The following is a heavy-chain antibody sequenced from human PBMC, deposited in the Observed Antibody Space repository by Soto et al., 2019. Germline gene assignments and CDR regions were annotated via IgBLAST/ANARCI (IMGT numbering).Heavy chain of an antibody. Sequence: GAQRLSCAAPGFTFCSYAMSWVRQAKGKGLEWVSAISGSGGSTYYADSVKGRFTISRDNSKNTLYLQMNSLRAEDTAVYYCAKSPRKVTIFGVSHDAFDIWGEGIMVTV. J-gene: IGHJ3*02. D-gene: IGHD3-3*01. CDR1: GFTFCSYA. V-gene: IGHV3-23*01. CDR2: ISGSGGST. CDR3: AKSPRKVTIFGVSHDAFDI.